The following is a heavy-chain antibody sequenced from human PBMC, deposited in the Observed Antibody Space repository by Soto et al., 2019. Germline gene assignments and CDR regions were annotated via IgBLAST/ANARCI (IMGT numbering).Heavy chain of an antibody. Sequence: PSETLSLTCTVSGGSISSCGYYWSWIRQHPVKGLEWIGYIYYSGSTYYNPSLKSRVTISVDPSKNQFSLKLSSVTAADTAVYYRARDSITRAARLGGMDVWGQGTTVTVS. CDR2: IYYSGST. D-gene: IGHD6-6*01. V-gene: IGHV4-31*03. J-gene: IGHJ6*02. CDR1: GGSISSCGYY. CDR3: ARDSITRAARLGGMDV.